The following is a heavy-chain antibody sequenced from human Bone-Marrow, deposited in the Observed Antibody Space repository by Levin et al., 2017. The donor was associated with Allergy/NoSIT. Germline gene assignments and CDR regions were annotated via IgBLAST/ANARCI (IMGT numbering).Heavy chain of an antibody. CDR1: GFTFSNYA. J-gene: IGHJ6*02. CDR2: ISYDGANK. V-gene: IGHV3-30-3*01. CDR3: ARDRLYYYYYAMDV. Sequence: GGSLRLSCAASGFTFSNYALNWVRQAPGRGLEWVSVISYDGANKNYADSVRGRFTISRDNSKNTLYLQMNSLRPEDTAVYYCARDRLYYYYYAMDVWGQGTTVTVSS.